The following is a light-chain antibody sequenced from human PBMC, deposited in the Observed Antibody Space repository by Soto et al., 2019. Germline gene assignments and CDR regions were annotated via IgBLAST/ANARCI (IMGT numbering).Light chain of an antibody. CDR1: QSVSSNY. Sequence: EIVLTQSPGTLSLSPGERATLSCRASQSVSSNYLAWYQQKPGQAPRLLIYGASSRATGIPDRFSGSGSGTDFPLTISRLETEDFAVYYCQQYDSSPVTFGQGTKVEIK. CDR3: QQYDSSPVT. V-gene: IGKV3-20*01. CDR2: GAS. J-gene: IGKJ1*01.